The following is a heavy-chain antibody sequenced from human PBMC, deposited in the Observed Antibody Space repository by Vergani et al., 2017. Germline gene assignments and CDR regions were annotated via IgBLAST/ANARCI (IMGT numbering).Heavy chain of an antibody. D-gene: IGHD3-10*01. J-gene: IGHJ4*02. CDR2: IYSGGST. V-gene: IGHV3-53*02. CDR1: GFTVSSNY. CDR3: AKDSKGDDMVRGSYYFDY. Sequence: EVQLVETGGGLIQPGGSLRLSCAASGFTVSSNYMSWVRQAPGKGLEWVSVIYSGGSTYYADSVKGRFTISRDNSKNTLYLQMNSLRAEDTAVYYCAKDSKGDDMVRGSYYFDYWGQGTLVTVSS.